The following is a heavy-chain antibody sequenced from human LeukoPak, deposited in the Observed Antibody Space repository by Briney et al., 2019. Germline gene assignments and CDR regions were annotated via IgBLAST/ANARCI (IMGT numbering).Heavy chain of an antibody. J-gene: IGHJ4*02. D-gene: IGHD3-9*01. Sequence: PSETLSLTCTVSGGSISSYYWSWIRQPPGKGLEWIGYIYYSGSTNYNPSLKSRVTISVDTSKNQFSLKLSSVTAADTAVYYCARGEYYDILTGCYSYFDYWGQGTLVTVSS. CDR3: ARGEYYDILTGCYSYFDY. V-gene: IGHV4-59*01. CDR2: IYYSGST. CDR1: GGSISSYY.